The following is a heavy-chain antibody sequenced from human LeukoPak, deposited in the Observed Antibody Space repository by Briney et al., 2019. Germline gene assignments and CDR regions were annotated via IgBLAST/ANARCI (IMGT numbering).Heavy chain of an antibody. Sequence: SETLSLTCAVYGGSFSGYYWSWIRQPPGKGLEWIGEINHSGSTNYNPSLKSRVTISVDTSKNQFSLKLSSVTAADTAVYYCARVEGAVAEAFDIWGQGTMVTVSS. D-gene: IGHD6-19*01. CDR2: INHSGST. CDR3: ARVEGAVAEAFDI. V-gene: IGHV4-34*01. CDR1: GGSFSGYY. J-gene: IGHJ3*02.